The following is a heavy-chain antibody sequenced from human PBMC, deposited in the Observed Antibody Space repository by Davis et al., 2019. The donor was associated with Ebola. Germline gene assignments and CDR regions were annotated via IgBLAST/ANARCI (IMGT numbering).Heavy chain of an antibody. Sequence: PGGSLRLSCAASGFTFSSYSMNWVRQAPGKGLEWVSYISSSSSTIYYADSVKGRFTTSRDNAKNSLYLQMNSLRDEDTAVYYCARDDGGYDSRGYYYYGMDVWGQGTTVTVSS. D-gene: IGHD5-12*01. CDR2: ISSSSSTI. CDR1: GFTFSSYS. CDR3: ARDDGGYDSRGYYYYGMDV. V-gene: IGHV3-48*02. J-gene: IGHJ6*02.